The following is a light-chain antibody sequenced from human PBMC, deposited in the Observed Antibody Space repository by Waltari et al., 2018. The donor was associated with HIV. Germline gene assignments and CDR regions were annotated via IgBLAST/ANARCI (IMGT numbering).Light chain of an antibody. CDR1: NNDVGTYNY. Sequence: QSALTQPASVSGSPGQSITISCTGTNNDVGTYNYVSWYQQHPGKAPKLMIYDVTDRPSGFSDRFSGSKSGNMASLTISGLQAEDEADYYCSSYTSSISLVFGGGTKVTVL. J-gene: IGLJ3*02. CDR2: DVT. CDR3: SSYTSSISLV. V-gene: IGLV2-14*03.